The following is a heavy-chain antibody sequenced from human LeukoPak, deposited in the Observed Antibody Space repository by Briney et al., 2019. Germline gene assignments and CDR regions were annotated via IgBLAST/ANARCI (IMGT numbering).Heavy chain of an antibody. CDR2: VIPVFGTS. J-gene: IGHJ4*01. Sequence: GASVNVSCKASGGTFTTYSTSWVRQAPGHGLEWMGGVIPVFGTSVYAQKFQDRVTITADESTSTAYMELRSLRADDTAVYYCARXXPGXXFDYW. V-gene: IGHV1-69*13. CDR3: ARXXPGXXFDY. CDR1: GGTFTTYS.